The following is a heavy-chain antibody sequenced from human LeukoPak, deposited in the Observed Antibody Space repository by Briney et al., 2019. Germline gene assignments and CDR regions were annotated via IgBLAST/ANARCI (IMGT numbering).Heavy chain of an antibody. J-gene: IGHJ4*02. CDR3: ARDHVVGAGPFDY. Sequence: ASVKVSCKASGYTFTGYYMHWVRQAPGQGLEWMGWVNPNSGGTNYAQKFQGRVTMTRDTSISTAYMELSRLRSDDTAVYYCARDHVVGAGPFDYWGQGTLVTVSS. CDR1: GYTFTGYY. D-gene: IGHD1-26*01. CDR2: VNPNSGGT. V-gene: IGHV1-2*02.